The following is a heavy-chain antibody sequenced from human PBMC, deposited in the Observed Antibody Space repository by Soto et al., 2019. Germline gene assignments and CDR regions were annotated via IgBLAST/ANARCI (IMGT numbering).Heavy chain of an antibody. D-gene: IGHD3-22*01. J-gene: IGHJ4*02. Sequence: QVQLQESGPGLVKPSETLSLTCTVSRGSVNSGSYYWTWLRQPPGKGLAWIGDIYYNGSTKYNPSLKSRVTISPDASKKQFSLRLSSLTAADTAVYYCARDNQPSLYYDRNGHSLHWRPGILVTVSS. CDR2: IYYNGST. CDR3: ARDNQPSLYYDRNGHSLH. V-gene: IGHV4-61*01. CDR1: RGSVNSGSYY.